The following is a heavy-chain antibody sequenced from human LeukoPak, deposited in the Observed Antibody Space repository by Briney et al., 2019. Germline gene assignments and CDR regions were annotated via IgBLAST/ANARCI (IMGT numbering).Heavy chain of an antibody. V-gene: IGHV1-18*01. CDR3: ARDRSIAAYYYYYMDV. CDR2: ISAYNGNT. D-gene: IGHD6-6*01. CDR1: GYTFTSYG. J-gene: IGHJ6*03. Sequence: EASVKVSCKASGYTFTSYGISWVRQAPGQGLEWMGWISAYNGNTNYAQKLQGRVTMTTDTSTSTAYMELRSLRSDDTAVYYCARDRSIAAYYYYYMDVWGKGTTVTVSS.